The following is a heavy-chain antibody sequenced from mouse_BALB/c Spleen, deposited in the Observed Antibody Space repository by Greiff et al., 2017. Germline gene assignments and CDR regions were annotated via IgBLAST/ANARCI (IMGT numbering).Heavy chain of an antibody. Sequence: EVQGVESGGGLVKPGGSLKLSCAASGFTFSSYAMSWVRQTPEKRLEWVASISSGGSTYYPDSVKGRFTISRDNARNILYLQMSSLRSEDTAMYYCASDDYDGGAYWGQGTLVTVSA. V-gene: IGHV5-6-5*01. CDR1: GFTFSSYA. D-gene: IGHD2-4*01. CDR3: ASDDYDGGAY. J-gene: IGHJ3*01. CDR2: ISSGGST.